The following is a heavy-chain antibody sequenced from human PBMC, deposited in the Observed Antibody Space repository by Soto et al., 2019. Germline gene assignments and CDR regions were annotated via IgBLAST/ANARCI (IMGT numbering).Heavy chain of an antibody. CDR1: GGSISSYY. D-gene: IGHD3-9*01. Sequence: SETLSLTCTVSGGSISSYYWSWIRQPPGKGLEWIGYIYYSGSTNYNPSLKSRVTISVDTSKNQFSLKLSSVTAADTAVYYCARVHLYDILNGQNWFDTWGQGTLVTVSS. CDR3: ARVHLYDILNGQNWFDT. J-gene: IGHJ5*02. V-gene: IGHV4-59*01. CDR2: IYYSGST.